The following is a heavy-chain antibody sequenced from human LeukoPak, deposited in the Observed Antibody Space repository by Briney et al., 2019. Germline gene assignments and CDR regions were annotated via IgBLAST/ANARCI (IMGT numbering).Heavy chain of an antibody. V-gene: IGHV4-61*02. CDR2: IYTSGST. Sequence: SETLSLTCTVSGGSISSGSYYWSWIRQPAGKGLEWIGRIYTSGSTNYNPSLKSRVTISVDTSKNQFSLKLSSVTAADTAVYYCARDTGITRFDYWGQGTLVTVSS. CDR3: ARDTGITRFDY. J-gene: IGHJ4*02. D-gene: IGHD1/OR15-1a*01. CDR1: GGSISSGSYY.